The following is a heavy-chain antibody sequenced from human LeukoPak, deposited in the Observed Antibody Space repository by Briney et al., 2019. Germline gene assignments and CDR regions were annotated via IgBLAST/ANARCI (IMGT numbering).Heavy chain of an antibody. CDR1: GFTFSSYG. CDR3: AREDSGWYVDY. Sequence: GGSLRLSCAASGFTFSSYGMHWVRQAPGKGLEWVAVIWYDGSNKYYADSVKGRFTISRDNSKNTLYLQMNSLRAEDTAVYYCAREDSGWYVDYWGQGTLVTVSS. D-gene: IGHD6-19*01. J-gene: IGHJ4*02. V-gene: IGHV3-33*01. CDR2: IWYDGSNK.